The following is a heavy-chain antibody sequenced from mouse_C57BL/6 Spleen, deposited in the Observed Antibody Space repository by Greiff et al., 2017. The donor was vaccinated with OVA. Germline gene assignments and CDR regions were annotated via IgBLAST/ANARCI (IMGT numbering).Heavy chain of an antibody. Sequence: QVQLKQSGAELVKPGASVKLSCKASGYTFTSYWMQWVKQRPGQGLEWIGAIDPSDSYTNYTQKFKGKATLTVDTSSSTAYMQLSSLTSEDSAVYYCARRENSNPVAYWGQGTLVTVSA. CDR1: GYTFTSYW. D-gene: IGHD2-5*01. V-gene: IGHV1-50*01. CDR2: IDPSDSYT. CDR3: ARRENSNPVAY. J-gene: IGHJ3*01.